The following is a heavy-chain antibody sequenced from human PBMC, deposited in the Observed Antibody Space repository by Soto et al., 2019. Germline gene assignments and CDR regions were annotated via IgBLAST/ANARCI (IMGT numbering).Heavy chain of an antibody. J-gene: IGHJ6*03. CDR3: ARAFGYSGTHYYYYYMDV. CDR2: IYHSGST. V-gene: IGHV4-4*02. CDR1: SGSISSSNW. Sequence: QVQLQESGPGLVKPSGTLSLTCAVSSGSISSSNWWRWVRQTPGKGLEWIGEIYHSGSTNYNPSLKRRVTISVDKSKNQFSLNLRSVTDADTAVYYCARAFGYSGTHYYYYYMDVCGKGTAVTVS. D-gene: IGHD5-12*01.